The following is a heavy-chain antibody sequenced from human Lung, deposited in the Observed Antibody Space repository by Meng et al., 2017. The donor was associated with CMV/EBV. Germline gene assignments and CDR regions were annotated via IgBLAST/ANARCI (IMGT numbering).Heavy chain of an antibody. V-gene: IGHV3-30*04. CDR3: AGHLLAVGAY. D-gene: IGHD1-26*01. CDR2: ISFDGNNK. J-gene: IGHJ4*02. CDR1: GFTFSSSA. Sequence: LSFAASGFTFSSSAMHWVRQAPGKGLQWVAVISFDGNNKDYVDTVKGRFTISRDNSKNTLFLQMNGLRPEDTAVYYCAGHLLAVGAYWGQGTLVTVSS.